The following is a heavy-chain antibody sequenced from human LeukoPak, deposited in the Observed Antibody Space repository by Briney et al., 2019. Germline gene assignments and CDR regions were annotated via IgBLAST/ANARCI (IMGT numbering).Heavy chain of an antibody. Sequence: TGGSLRLSCAASGFTFSNYWMHWVRQAPGKGLVWVSCINTDGSATRYADSVKGRFTISRDNAKNMLYLQMNSLRAEDTAVYYWAPAGGGDTRMAVDDWGQGTLVTVSS. V-gene: IGHV3-74*01. CDR3: APAGGGDTRMAVDD. J-gene: IGHJ4*02. D-gene: IGHD5-18*01. CDR2: INTDGSAT. CDR1: GFTFSNYW.